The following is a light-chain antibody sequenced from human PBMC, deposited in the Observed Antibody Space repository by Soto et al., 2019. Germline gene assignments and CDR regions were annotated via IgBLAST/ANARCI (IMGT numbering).Light chain of an antibody. Sequence: DIQMTQSPSTLSPSVGDRVTITCRASQSISSWLAWYQQKPGKAPKLLIYKASSLESGVPSRFSGSGSGTEFTLTISSLQPDDFATYYCQQYNSYPFTFGGGTKVDIK. V-gene: IGKV1-5*03. J-gene: IGKJ4*01. CDR3: QQYNSYPFT. CDR1: QSISSW. CDR2: KAS.